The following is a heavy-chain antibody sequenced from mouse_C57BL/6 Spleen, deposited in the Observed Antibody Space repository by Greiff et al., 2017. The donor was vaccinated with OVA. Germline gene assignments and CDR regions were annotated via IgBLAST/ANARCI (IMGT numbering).Heavy chain of an antibody. CDR2: IWRGGST. D-gene: IGHD1-1*01. J-gene: IGHJ4*01. V-gene: IGHV2-5*01. CDR1: GFSLTSYG. CDR3: AKEGPITTVVPYAMDY. Sequence: VQLQQSGPGLVQPSQSLSITCTVSGFSLTSYGVHWVRQSQGKGLEWLGVIWRGGSTDCNAAFMSRLSITKDNYKSQVFFKMNSLQADDTAIYYCAKEGPITTVVPYAMDYWGQGTPVTVSS.